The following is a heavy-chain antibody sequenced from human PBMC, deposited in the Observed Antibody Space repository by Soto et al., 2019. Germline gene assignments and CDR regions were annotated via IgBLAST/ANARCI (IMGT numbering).Heavy chain of an antibody. CDR1: GYSFTSYG. Sequence: QGRLVQSAGEVEKPGASVTVSCKASGYSFTSYGISWVRRAPGQGLEWMGWISPYNGHTQFVQRFQGRVTMTTAPSTKTAYMELGNLSSDDTAHYYCARDLTIVPATHPRLENYGMDVWGQGTTVIVSS. J-gene: IGHJ6*02. V-gene: IGHV1-18*01. CDR2: ISPYNGHT. CDR3: ARDLTIVPATHPRLENYGMDV. D-gene: IGHD2-2*01.